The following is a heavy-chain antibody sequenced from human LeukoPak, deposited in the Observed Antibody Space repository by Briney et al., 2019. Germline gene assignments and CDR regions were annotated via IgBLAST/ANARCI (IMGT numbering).Heavy chain of an antibody. J-gene: IGHJ5*02. CDR1: GGSFSGYY. V-gene: IGHV4-34*01. CDR2: INHSGST. Sequence: PSETLSLTCAVYGGSFSGYYWSWIRQPPGKGLGWIGEINHSGSTNYNPSLKSRVTISVDTSKNQFSLKLSSVTAADTAVYYCARAGSYDYVWGSYRPKWFDPWGQGTLVTVSS. CDR3: ARAGSYDYVWGSYRPKWFDP. D-gene: IGHD3-16*02.